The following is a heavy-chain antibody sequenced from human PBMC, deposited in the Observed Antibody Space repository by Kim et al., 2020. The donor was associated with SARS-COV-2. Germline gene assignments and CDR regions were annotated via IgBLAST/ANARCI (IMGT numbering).Heavy chain of an antibody. CDR3: ARDKVALRFDP. D-gene: IGHD5-12*01. J-gene: IGHJ5*02. Sequence: GYAQKFQGRVTMTRNTSISTAYMGLSSLRSEDTAVYYCARDKVALRFDPWGQGTLVTVSS. V-gene: IGHV1-8*01.